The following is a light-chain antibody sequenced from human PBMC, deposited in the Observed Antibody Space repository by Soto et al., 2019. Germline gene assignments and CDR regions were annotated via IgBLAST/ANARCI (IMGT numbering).Light chain of an antibody. CDR1: SSDVGAYNY. V-gene: IGLV2-8*01. CDR2: EVN. J-gene: IGLJ1*01. CDR3: TSHAGTINFPYI. Sequence: QSVLPQPPSASGSPGQAVTISRTGTSSDVGAYNYVSWYQHHPGKAPKLMVYEVNKRPSGVPDRFSGSKAGNTASLTVSGLQAEDEADYYCTSHAGTINFPYIFGTGTKVT.